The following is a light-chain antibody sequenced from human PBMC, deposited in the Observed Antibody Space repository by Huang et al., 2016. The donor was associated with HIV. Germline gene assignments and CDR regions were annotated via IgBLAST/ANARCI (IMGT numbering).Light chain of an antibody. Sequence: EIVLTQSPATVSLSPGERVTLSCRASQSVSSYVAWYQQKPGQAPRLLMYDASNRATGTPARFSGSGSGTDFTLTISSLEPEDFAVYYCQQRSTWPPMYTFGQGTTLEIK. CDR2: DAS. V-gene: IGKV3-11*01. J-gene: IGKJ2*01. CDR3: QQRSTWPPMYT. CDR1: QSVSSY.